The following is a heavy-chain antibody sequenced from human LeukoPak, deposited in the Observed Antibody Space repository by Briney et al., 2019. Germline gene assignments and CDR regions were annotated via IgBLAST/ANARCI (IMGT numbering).Heavy chain of an antibody. Sequence: GGSLRLSCAASGFSFNREWMVWVRQAPGKGLEWVANINEDGSAQYYMDSVEGRFTISRDNAKNSLYLQVNTLRPEDTAVYYCATHNLFRFEYWGQGTLVTVRS. CDR1: GFSFNREW. J-gene: IGHJ4*02. CDR3: ATHNLFRFEY. V-gene: IGHV3-7*01. CDR2: INEDGSAQ. D-gene: IGHD2-21*01.